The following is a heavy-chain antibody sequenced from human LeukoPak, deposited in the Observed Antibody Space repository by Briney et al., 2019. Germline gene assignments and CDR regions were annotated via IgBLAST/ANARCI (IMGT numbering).Heavy chain of an antibody. CDR1: GYTFTGYY. CDR2: INPNSGGT. J-gene: IGHJ2*01. Sequence: ASVKVSCKASGYTFTGYYMHWVRQAPGQGLEWMGWINPNSGGTNYAQKFQGRVTMTRDTPISTAYMELSRLRSDDTAVYYCARVSGIDSYWYFDLWGRGTLVTVSS. CDR3: ARVSGIDSYWYFDL. V-gene: IGHV1-2*02.